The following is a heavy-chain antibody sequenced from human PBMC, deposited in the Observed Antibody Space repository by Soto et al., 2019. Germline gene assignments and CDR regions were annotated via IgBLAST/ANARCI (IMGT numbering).Heavy chain of an antibody. CDR1: GFTFSDHS. J-gene: IGHJ4*02. Sequence: GGSLRLSCTGSGFTFSDHSMNWVRQAPGKGLEWVSSISRGSSYIYYADSVKGRFTISRDNAKNSLYLQMNSLRAEDTAVYYCARIKGYSYGSGFDYWGQGTLVTVSS. V-gene: IGHV3-21*01. D-gene: IGHD5-18*01. CDR2: ISRGSSYI. CDR3: ARIKGYSYGSGFDY.